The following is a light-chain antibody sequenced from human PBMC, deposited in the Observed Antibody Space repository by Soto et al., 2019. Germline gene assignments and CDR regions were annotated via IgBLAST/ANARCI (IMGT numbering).Light chain of an antibody. J-gene: IGKJ2*01. Sequence: EIVMTQSPATLSLSPGERATLSCRASQSVSSNLAWYRQKPGQAPTLLIYRMSTRATGIPDRFSGSGSGTEFTLTISSLQSEDFAFYYCQQYNNWPYTFGQGTKLEIK. V-gene: IGKV3-15*01. CDR3: QQYNNWPYT. CDR2: RMS. CDR1: QSVSSN.